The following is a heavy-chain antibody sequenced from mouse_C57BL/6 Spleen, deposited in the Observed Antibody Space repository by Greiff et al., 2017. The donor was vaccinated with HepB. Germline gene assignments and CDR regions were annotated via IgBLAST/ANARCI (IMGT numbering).Heavy chain of an antibody. D-gene: IGHD2-3*01. J-gene: IGHJ1*03. CDR1: GFTFSDYY. CDR3: ARGQRDGYYVYFDV. Sequence: DVMLVESEGGLVQPGSSMKLSCTASGFTFSDYYMAWVRQVPEKGLEWVANINNDGSSTYYLDSLKGSFIISRDNAKNILYLQMSSLKSEDTAMYYCARGQRDGYYVYFDVWGTGTTVTLSS. CDR2: INNDGSST. V-gene: IGHV5-16*02.